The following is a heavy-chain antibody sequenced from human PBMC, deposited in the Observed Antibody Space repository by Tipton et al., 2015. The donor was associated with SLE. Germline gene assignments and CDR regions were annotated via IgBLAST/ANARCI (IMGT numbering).Heavy chain of an antibody. J-gene: IGHJ6*03. CDR1: GFTFHDYD. CDR2: INWNGGST. CDR3: ARATTRDYYYYMDV. D-gene: IGHD1-1*01. V-gene: IGHV3-20*03. Sequence: SGFTFHDYDMTWVRQAPGKGLEWVSDINWNGGSTGYADSVKGRFTISRDNAKNSLYLQMNSLRAEDTALYYCARATTRDYYYYMDVWGKGTTVTVSS.